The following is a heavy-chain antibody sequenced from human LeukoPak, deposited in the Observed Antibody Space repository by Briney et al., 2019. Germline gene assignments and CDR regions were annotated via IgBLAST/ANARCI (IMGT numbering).Heavy chain of an antibody. D-gene: IGHD1-26*01. Sequence: GESLRLSCSASGFTFSSYAMHWVRQAPGKGLEYVSAISSNGGSTYYADSVKGRFTISRDNSKNTLYLQMSSLRAEDTAVYYCVKGHLVWELGDYFDYWGQGTLVTVSS. V-gene: IGHV3-64D*09. CDR1: GFTFSSYA. CDR2: ISSNGGST. J-gene: IGHJ4*02. CDR3: VKGHLVWELGDYFDY.